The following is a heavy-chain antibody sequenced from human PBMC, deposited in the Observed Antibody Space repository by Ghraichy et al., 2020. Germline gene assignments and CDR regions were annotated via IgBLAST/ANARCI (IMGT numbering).Heavy chain of an antibody. CDR3: ARGASGYSSGWYDY. J-gene: IGHJ4*02. CDR1: GGSVSSGGYY. CDR2: MYYSGST. V-gene: IGHV4-61*08. Sequence: SETLSLTCPVSGGSVSSGGYYWSWIRQPPGKGLEWIGYMYYSGSTNYNPSLKSRVTISVDTSKNQFSLKLSSVTAADTAVYYCARGASGYSSGWYDYWGQGTLVTVSS. D-gene: IGHD6-19*01.